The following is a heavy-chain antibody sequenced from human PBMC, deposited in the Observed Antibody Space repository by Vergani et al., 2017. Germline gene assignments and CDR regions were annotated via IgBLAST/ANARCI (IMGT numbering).Heavy chain of an antibody. CDR2: INPNSGGT. D-gene: IGHD3-10*01. CDR1: GYTFTGYY. CDR3: AHPRDYYGSGSPLSV. Sequence: QVQLVQSGAEVKKPGASVKVSCKASGYTFTGYYMHWVRQAPGQGLEWMGWINPNSGGTNYAQKFQGRVTMTRDTSISTDYMELSRLGSEDTAVYYCAHPRDYYGSGSPLSVWGQGTTVTVSS. J-gene: IGHJ6*02. V-gene: IGHV1-2*02.